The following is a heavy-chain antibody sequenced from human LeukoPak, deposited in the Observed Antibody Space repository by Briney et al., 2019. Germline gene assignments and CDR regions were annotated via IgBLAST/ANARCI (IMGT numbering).Heavy chain of an antibody. CDR3: AKGPGSKAAGTGGFDY. CDR2: ISGSGGST. V-gene: IGHV3-23*01. CDR1: GFTFSSYE. Sequence: GGSLRLSCAASGFTFSSYEMSWVRQAPGKGLEWVSAISGSGGSTYYADSVKGRFTISRDNSKNTLYLQMNSLRAEDTAVYYCAKGPGSKAAGTGGFDYWGQGTLVTVSS. J-gene: IGHJ4*02. D-gene: IGHD6-13*01.